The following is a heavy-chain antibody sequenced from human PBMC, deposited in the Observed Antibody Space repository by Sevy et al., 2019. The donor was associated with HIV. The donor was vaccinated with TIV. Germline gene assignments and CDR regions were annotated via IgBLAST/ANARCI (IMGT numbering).Heavy chain of an antibody. Sequence: ASVKVSCKASGYTISDYYIHWVRQAPGQGLEWMGWINPNSGGTNYAQKFQGRVTMTRGTSITTAYMELSRMRSDDTAVYYCARQSAYHFYGMDVWGQGTTVTVSS. CDR2: INPNSGGT. V-gene: IGHV1-2*02. D-gene: IGHD3-16*01. CDR3: ARQSAYHFYGMDV. J-gene: IGHJ6*02. CDR1: GYTISDYY.